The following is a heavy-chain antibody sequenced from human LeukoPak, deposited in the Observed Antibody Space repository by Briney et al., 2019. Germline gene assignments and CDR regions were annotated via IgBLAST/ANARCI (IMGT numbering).Heavy chain of an antibody. CDR1: GGSISSGTYY. V-gene: IGHV4-61*02. J-gene: IGHJ6*03. CDR2: IYTSGST. CDR3: ARDKGGLGPYSYYYMDV. D-gene: IGHD3-16*01. Sequence: SETLSLTCTVSGGSISSGTYYWSWIRQPAGKALEWIGRIYTSGSTNYNPSLKSRVTLSVDTSKNQFSLNLSSVTAADTAVYYCARDKGGLGPYSYYYMDVWGKGTMVTVSS.